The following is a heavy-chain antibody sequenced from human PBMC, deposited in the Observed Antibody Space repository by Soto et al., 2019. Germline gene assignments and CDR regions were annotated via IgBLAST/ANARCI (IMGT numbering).Heavy chain of an antibody. J-gene: IGHJ6*02. V-gene: IGHV4-34*01. CDR1: GGSFSGYY. CDR2: INHSGST. CDR3: ARVLDDYYYYGMDV. Sequence: PSETLSLTCAVYGGSFSGYYWSWIRQPPGKGLEWIGEINHSGSTNYNPSLKSRVTISVDTSKNQFSLKLSSVTAADTAVYYCARVLDDYYYYGMDVWGQGTTVTVYS.